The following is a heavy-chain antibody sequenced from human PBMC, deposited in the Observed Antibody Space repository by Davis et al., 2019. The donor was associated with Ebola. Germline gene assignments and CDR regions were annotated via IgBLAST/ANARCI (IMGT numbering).Heavy chain of an antibody. Sequence: SLMISYAASGFTIDDYAMHWLRQATGEGLEWVSGISWNSGSIGSADSVKGRFTISRDNAKNSLYLQMNSLRAEDMALYYCAKGVGRGNILGVDAFDIWGQGTMVTVSS. CDR3: AKGVGRGNILGVDAFDI. D-gene: IGHD3-10*01. J-gene: IGHJ3*02. CDR1: GFTIDDYA. V-gene: IGHV3-9*03. CDR2: ISWNSGSI.